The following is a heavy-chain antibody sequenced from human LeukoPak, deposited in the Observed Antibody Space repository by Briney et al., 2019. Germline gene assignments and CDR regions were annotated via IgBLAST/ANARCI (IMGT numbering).Heavy chain of an antibody. D-gene: IGHD3-9*01. J-gene: IGHJ5*02. CDR2: IRQDGGEK. CDR1: GITFNADW. V-gene: IGHV3-7*04. Sequence: PGGSLRLSCAASGITFNADWMTWGRQGPGKGLEWVANIRQDGGEKNYVDSVKGRFTISRDNAKNSVFLQMNSLRAEDTAMYYCARDLHHCSFDWVLSGSTWGQGTLVTVSS. CDR3: ARDLHHCSFDWVLSGST.